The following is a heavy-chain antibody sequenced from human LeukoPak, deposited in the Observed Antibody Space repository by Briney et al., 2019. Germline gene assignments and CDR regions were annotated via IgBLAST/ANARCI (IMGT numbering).Heavy chain of an antibody. CDR3: AKASYYDSSGYSPGYY. V-gene: IGHV3-30*18. D-gene: IGHD3-22*01. J-gene: IGHJ4*02. CDR2: ISYDGSNK. Sequence: GRSLRLSCAASGFTFSSYGMHWVRQAPGKGLEWVAVISYDGSNKYYADSVKGRFTISRDNSKNTPYLQMNSLRAEDTAVYYCAKASYYDSSGYSPGYYWGQGTLVTVSS. CDR1: GFTFSSYG.